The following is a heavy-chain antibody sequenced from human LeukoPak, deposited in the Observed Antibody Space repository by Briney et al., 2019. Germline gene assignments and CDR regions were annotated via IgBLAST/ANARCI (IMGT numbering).Heavy chain of an antibody. D-gene: IGHD1-14*01. CDR3: ARDRLPEPYFDY. Sequence: GESLKISCKGSGYSLTSYWIGWVRQMPGKGLEWMANINQDGSEKYYVDSVKGRFTISRDNAKNSLYLQMNSLRTEDTAVYYCARDRLPEPYFDYWGQGTLVTVSS. J-gene: IGHJ4*02. CDR1: GYSLTSYW. CDR2: INQDGSEK. V-gene: IGHV3-7*01.